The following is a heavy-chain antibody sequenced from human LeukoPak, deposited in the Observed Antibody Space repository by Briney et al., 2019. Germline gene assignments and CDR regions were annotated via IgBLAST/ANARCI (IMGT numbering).Heavy chain of an antibody. J-gene: IGHJ4*02. V-gene: IGHV3-21*01. CDR1: GFSFSSYN. Sequence: GGSLRLSCAASGFSFSSYNMNWVRQAPGKGLEWVSSISTSSSYIYYADSVKGRFTISRDNSQNTVYLQMNSLRAEDTAVYYCAKGGTSVTRYVDYWGQGTLVTVSS. CDR2: ISTSSSYI. D-gene: IGHD4-17*01. CDR3: AKGGTSVTRYVDY.